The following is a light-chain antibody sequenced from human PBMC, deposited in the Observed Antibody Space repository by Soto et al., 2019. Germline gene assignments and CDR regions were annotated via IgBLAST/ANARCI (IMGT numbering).Light chain of an antibody. CDR1: SSDVGGSNY. CDR3: SSYTSSNSNV. V-gene: IGLV2-14*01. Sequence: QSVLTQPASVSGSLGQSITISCTGTSSDVGGSNYVSWYQQFPGKAPKLMISDVTNRPSGVSNRFSGSKSGNTASLTISGLQAEDEAYYYCSSYTSSNSNVFGTGTKLTVL. CDR2: DVT. J-gene: IGLJ1*01.